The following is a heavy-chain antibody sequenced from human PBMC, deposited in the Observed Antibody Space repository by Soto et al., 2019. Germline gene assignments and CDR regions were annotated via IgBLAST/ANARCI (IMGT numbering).Heavy chain of an antibody. CDR3: AKDFNIVVFGLAYYYGMDV. Sequence: QVQLVESGGGVVQPGRSLRLSCAASGFTFSSYGMHWVRQAPGKGLEWVAVISYDGSNKYYADSVKGRFTISRDNSKNTLYLQMNSLRAEDTAVYYCAKDFNIVVFGLAYYYGMDVWGQGTTVTVSS. D-gene: IGHD2-21*01. CDR1: GFTFSSYG. V-gene: IGHV3-30*18. CDR2: ISYDGSNK. J-gene: IGHJ6*02.